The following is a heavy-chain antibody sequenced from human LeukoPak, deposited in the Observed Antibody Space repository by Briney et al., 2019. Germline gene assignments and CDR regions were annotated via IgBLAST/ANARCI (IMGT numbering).Heavy chain of an antibody. D-gene: IGHD3-10*01. CDR1: GFTFSSYW. V-gene: IGHV3-7*01. J-gene: IGHJ6*03. Sequence: PGGSLRLSCAASGFTFSSYWMSWVRQAPGKGLEWVANIKQDGSEKYYVDSVKGRFTISRDNAKNSLYLQMNSLRAEDTAVYYCARDLDSDYAKGPSGWVWFGESASYYMDVWGKGTTVTVSS. CDR3: ARDLDSDYAKGPSGWVWFGESASYYMDV. CDR2: IKQDGSEK.